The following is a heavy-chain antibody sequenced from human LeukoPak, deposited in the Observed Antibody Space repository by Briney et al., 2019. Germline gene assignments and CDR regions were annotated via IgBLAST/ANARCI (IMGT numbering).Heavy chain of an antibody. CDR2: ISAYNGNT. J-gene: IGHJ4*02. Sequence: ASVKVSCKASGYTFTNYAINWVRQAPGQGLEWMGWISAYNGNTNYAQKLQGRVTMTTDTSTSTAYMELSSLRSEDTAVYYCATLNSYGYLKADYWGQGTLVTVSS. V-gene: IGHV1-18*01. CDR3: ATLNSYGYLKADY. CDR1: GYTFTNYA. D-gene: IGHD5-18*01.